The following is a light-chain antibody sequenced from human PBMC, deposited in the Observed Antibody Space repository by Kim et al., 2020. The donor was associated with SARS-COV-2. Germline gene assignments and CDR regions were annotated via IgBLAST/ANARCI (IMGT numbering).Light chain of an antibody. CDR1: KLGEKY. Sequence: VSPGQTASITCSGDKLGEKYASWYQQKPGQSPVVVIYQDKNRPSGIPERFSGSSSGNTATLTISETQAMDEADYYCQAWDSTNVVFGGGTQLTVL. J-gene: IGLJ2*01. CDR3: QAWDSTNVV. CDR2: QDK. V-gene: IGLV3-1*01.